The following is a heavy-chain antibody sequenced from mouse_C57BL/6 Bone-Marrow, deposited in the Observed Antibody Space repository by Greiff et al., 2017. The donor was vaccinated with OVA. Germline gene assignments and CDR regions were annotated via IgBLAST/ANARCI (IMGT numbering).Heavy chain of an antibody. Sequence: QVQLQQSGPGLVAPSQSLSITCTASGFSLTSYGVDWVRQSPGKGLEWLGVIWGVGSTNYNSALKSRLSISKDNSKSQVFLKMNSLQTDDTAMYYCASTYGNYFFAYWGQGTLVTVSA. D-gene: IGHD2-1*01. CDR3: ASTYGNYFFAY. CDR2: IWGVGST. J-gene: IGHJ3*01. CDR1: GFSLTSYG. V-gene: IGHV2-6*01.